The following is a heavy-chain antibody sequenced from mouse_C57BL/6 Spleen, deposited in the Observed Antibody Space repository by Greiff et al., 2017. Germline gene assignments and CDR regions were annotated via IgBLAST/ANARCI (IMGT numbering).Heavy chain of an antibody. CDR2: IDPSDSYT. CDR3: ARTGKITTVPFAV. Sequence: VQLQQPGAELVMPGASVKLSCKASGYTFTSYWMHWVKQRPGQGLEWIGEIDPSDSYTNYNQKFKGKSTLTVDKSSSTAYMQLSSLTSEDSAVXCCARTGKITTVPFAVWGKGTLVTVSA. CDR1: GYTFTSYW. D-gene: IGHD1-1*01. J-gene: IGHJ3*01. V-gene: IGHV1-69*01.